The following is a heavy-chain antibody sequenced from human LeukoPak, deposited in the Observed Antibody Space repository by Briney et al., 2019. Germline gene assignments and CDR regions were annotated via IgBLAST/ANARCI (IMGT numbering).Heavy chain of an antibody. CDR3: ARSVHNWDDYFGY. J-gene: IGHJ4*01. CDR1: GGSITSYY. CDR2: IYYSGST. V-gene: IGHV4-59*01. Sequence: SEALSLTCTVSGGSITSYYWSWIRQPPGKGLEWIGYIYYSGSTNYNPSLKSRVTISVDTSKNQFSLKLSSVTAADTAVYYCARSVHNWDDYFGYWGQGTLVTVSS. D-gene: IGHD1-20*01.